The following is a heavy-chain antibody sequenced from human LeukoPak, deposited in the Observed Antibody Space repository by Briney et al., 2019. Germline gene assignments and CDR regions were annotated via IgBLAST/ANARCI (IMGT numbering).Heavy chain of an antibody. CDR3: ARHKSSSDDFDY. CDR1: GGSISSYY. J-gene: IGHJ4*02. CDR2: IYTSGST. V-gene: IGHV4-4*09. D-gene: IGHD6-6*01. Sequence: SETLSLTCTVSGGSISSYYWSWIRQPPGKGLEWIGYIYTSGSTNYNPSLKSRVTISVDTSKNQFSLKLSSVTAADTAVYYCARHKSSSDDFDYWGQGTLVTVSS.